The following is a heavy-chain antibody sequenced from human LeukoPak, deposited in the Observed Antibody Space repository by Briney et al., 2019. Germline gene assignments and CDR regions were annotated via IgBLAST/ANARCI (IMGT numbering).Heavy chain of an antibody. J-gene: IGHJ6*04. CDR1: GYTFTSYA. V-gene: IGHV1-3*01. CDR2: INAGNGNT. Sequence: ASVKVSCKASGYTFTSYAMHWVRQAPGQRLEWMGWINAGNGNTKYSQKFQGRDTITRDTSASTAYMELSSLRSEDTAVYYCAGGAPTGYSYYYGMDVWGKGTTVTVSS. D-gene: IGHD3-9*01. CDR3: AGGAPTGYSYYYGMDV.